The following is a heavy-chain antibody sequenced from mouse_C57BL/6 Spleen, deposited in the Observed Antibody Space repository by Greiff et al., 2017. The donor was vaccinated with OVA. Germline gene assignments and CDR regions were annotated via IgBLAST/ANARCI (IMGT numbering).Heavy chain of an antibody. CDR2: ISSGSSTI. Sequence: EVKVVESGGGLVKPGGSLKLSCAASGFTFSDYGMHWVRQAPEKGLEWVAYISSGSSTIYYADTVKGRFTISRDNAKNTLFLQMTSLRSEDTAMYYCARTYYYGIDYWGQGTTLTVSS. V-gene: IGHV5-17*01. D-gene: IGHD1-1*01. CDR1: GFTFSDYG. J-gene: IGHJ2*01. CDR3: ARTYYYGIDY.